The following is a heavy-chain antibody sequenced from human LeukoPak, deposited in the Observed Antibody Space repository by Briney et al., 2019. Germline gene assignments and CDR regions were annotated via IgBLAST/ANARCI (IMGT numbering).Heavy chain of an antibody. D-gene: IGHD3-22*01. CDR3: AKVLYYYDSSGYPYFDY. J-gene: IGHJ4*02. CDR1: GFTFSSYA. CDR2: ISDSGANT. Sequence: PGGSLRLSCAASGFTFSSYAMNWVRQAPGKGLEWVSGISDSGANTYYADPVKGRFTISRDNSKNTLYLQMNSLRAEDTAVYYCAKVLYYYDSSGYPYFDYWGQGTLVTVSS. V-gene: IGHV3-23*01.